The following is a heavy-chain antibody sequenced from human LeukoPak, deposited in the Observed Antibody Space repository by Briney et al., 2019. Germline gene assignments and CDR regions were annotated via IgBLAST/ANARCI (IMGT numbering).Heavy chain of an antibody. CDR3: AGAGIAVAGNAEYFQH. J-gene: IGHJ1*01. V-gene: IGHV5-10-1*01. D-gene: IGHD6-19*01. CDR1: GYSFTSYW. CDR2: IDPSDSYT. Sequence: EALQRSCKGSGYSFTSYWISWVRQMPGKGLEWMGRIDPSDSYTNYSPSFQGHVTISSNKSISTAYLQWSSLKASETAMYYCAGAGIAVAGNAEYFQHWGQGTLVTVSS.